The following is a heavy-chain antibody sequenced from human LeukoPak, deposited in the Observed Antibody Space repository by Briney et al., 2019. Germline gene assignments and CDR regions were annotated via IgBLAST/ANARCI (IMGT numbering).Heavy chain of an antibody. Sequence: SETLSLTCTVSGGSISSSSYYWGWIRQPPGKGLEWIGSIYYSGSTYYNPSLKSRVTISVDTSKNQFSLKLSSVTAADTAVYYCAREHGNMVRGVILDYWGQGTLVTVSS. CDR3: AREHGNMVRGVILDY. CDR2: IYYSGST. J-gene: IGHJ4*02. V-gene: IGHV4-39*02. D-gene: IGHD3-10*01. CDR1: GGSISSSSYY.